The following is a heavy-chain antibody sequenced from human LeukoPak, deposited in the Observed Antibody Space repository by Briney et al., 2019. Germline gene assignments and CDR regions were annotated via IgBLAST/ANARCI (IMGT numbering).Heavy chain of an antibody. CDR3: ASLWELLGS. J-gene: IGHJ4*02. D-gene: IGHD3-10*01. V-gene: IGHV3-48*03. Sequence: GGSLRLSCAASGFTFSSYEMDWVREAPGKGLEWVSYISIDGKTIQYADSVKGRFTISRDNAKNSVYLQMNSLRVEDTAVYYCASLWELLGSWGQGTLVTVSS. CDR2: ISIDGKTI. CDR1: GFTFSSYE.